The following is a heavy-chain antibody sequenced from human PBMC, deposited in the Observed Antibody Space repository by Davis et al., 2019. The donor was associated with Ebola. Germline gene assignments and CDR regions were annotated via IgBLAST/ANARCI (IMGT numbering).Heavy chain of an antibody. D-gene: IGHD3-10*01. J-gene: IGHJ4*02. CDR1: GYSFTSYW. CDR3: ARPTMVQGVIID. Sequence: GGSLRLSCKGSGYSFTSYWIGWVRQMPGKGLEWMGIIYPGDSDTRYSPSFQGQVTISADKSISTAYLQWGSLKASDTAMYYCARPTMVQGVIIDWGQGTLATVSS. V-gene: IGHV5-51*01. CDR2: IYPGDSDT.